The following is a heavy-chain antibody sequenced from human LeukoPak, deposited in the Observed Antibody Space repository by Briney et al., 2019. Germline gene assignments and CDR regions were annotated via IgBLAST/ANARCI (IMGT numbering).Heavy chain of an antibody. CDR1: GFTFSNFG. D-gene: IGHD6-13*01. V-gene: IGHV3-30*02. Sequence: PGGSLRLSCVASGFTFSNFGIHWVRQAPDKGLEWVAFIEYDGSGAYYPESVKGRFSLSRDDSKTAVSLQMNSLRADDTVLYYCVKDVLPGRTGAGPGSWGQGTLVTVSS. CDR2: IEYDGSGA. CDR3: VKDVLPGRTGAGPGS. J-gene: IGHJ5*02.